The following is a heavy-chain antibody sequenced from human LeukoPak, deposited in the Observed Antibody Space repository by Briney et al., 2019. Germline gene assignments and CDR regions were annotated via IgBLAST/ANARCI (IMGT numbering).Heavy chain of an antibody. Sequence: SETLSLTCTVSGGSISNYYWSWIRQPPGKGLEWIGHISYSGSTNHNPSLKSRVTISVDTSKNQFSLKLTSVTAADTAMYYCARHVVASSPLAYWGQGALVTVSS. D-gene: IGHD2-21*01. V-gene: IGHV4-59*01. J-gene: IGHJ4*02. CDR2: ISYSGST. CDR3: ARHVVASSPLAY. CDR1: GGSISNYY.